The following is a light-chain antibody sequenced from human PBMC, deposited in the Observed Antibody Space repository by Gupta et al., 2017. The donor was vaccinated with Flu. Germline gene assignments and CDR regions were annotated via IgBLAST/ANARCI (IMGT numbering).Light chain of an antibody. CDR3: CSYAGSYSYV. CDR1: STDVGGYNY. Sequence: QSALTQPRSVSGSPGQSVTISCTGTSTDVGGYNYVSWYQQHPAKAPNLMIYDVSKRPAGVPDRFSGSKSGNTASLTISGLQTEEEADYYCCSYAGSYSYVFGTGTKVTVL. V-gene: IGLV2-11*01. CDR2: DVS. J-gene: IGLJ1*01.